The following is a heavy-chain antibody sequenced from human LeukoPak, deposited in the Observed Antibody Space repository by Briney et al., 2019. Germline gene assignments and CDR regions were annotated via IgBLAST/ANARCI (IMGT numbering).Heavy chain of an antibody. V-gene: IGHV4-31*03. CDR1: GGSISSGGYY. D-gene: IGHD5-18*01. CDR3: ARTHTYVDTAMVTNNWFDP. CDR2: IYYSGST. J-gene: IGHJ5*02. Sequence: SETLSLTCTVSGGSISSGGYYWSWIRQHPGKGLEWIGYIYYSGSTYYNPSLKSRVTISVDTSKNQFPLKLSSVTAADTAVYYCARTHTYVDTAMVTNNWFDPWGQGTLVTVSS.